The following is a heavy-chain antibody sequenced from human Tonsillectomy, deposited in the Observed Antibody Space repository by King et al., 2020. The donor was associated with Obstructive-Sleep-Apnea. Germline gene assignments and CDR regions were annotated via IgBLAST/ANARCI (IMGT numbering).Heavy chain of an antibody. V-gene: IGHV3-13*04. J-gene: IGHJ5*01. CDR3: TRGAWLDPFDS. D-gene: IGHD6-19*01. CDR2: IGVGGDT. Sequence: VQLVESGGGLVQPGGSLRLSCAASGFTFSNYDMNWVRQATGEGLEWVSAIGVGGDTYYLSSVKGRFTISREKAKKYLYVQMKSQRVGDTVVYYCTRGAWLDPFDSWGQGTLVTVSS. CDR1: GFTFSNYD.